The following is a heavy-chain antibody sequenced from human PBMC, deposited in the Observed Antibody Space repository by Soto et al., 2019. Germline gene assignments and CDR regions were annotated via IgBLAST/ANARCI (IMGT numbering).Heavy chain of an antibody. CDR1: GYSFTSYD. CDR3: ARVSMGSSSEDFQH. V-gene: IGHV1-8*01. D-gene: IGHD6-6*01. CDR2: MNPNSGNT. J-gene: IGHJ1*01. Sequence: QVQLVQSGAEVKKPGASVKVSCKASGYSFTSYDINWVRQATRQGLEWMGWMNPNSGNTGYAQKFQGRVTMTRNTSISTAYMELSSLRSEDTAVYYCARVSMGSSSEDFQHWGQGTLVTVSS.